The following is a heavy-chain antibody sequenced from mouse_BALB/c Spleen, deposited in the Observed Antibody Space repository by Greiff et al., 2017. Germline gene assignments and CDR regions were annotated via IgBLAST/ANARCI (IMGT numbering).Heavy chain of an antibody. V-gene: IGHV3-2*02. J-gene: IGHJ2*01. Sequence: VQLKESGPGLVKPSQSLSLTCTVTGYSITSYYAWNWIRQFPGNKLEWMCYISYSGSTSHNPSLKSRISITRDTSKNQFFLQLNSVTTEDTATYYCARGGYYGSNYYFDCWGQGTTLTVSS. CDR2: ISYSGST. D-gene: IGHD1-1*01. CDR1: GYSITSYYA. CDR3: ARGGYYGSNYYFDC.